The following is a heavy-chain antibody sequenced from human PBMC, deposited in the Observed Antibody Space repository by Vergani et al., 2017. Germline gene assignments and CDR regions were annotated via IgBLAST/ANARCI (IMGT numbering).Heavy chain of an antibody. CDR1: GGSISSYY. CDR3: ASIYCSGDCYPDY. V-gene: IGHV4-59*01. CDR2: IYYSGST. J-gene: IGHJ4*02. Sequence: QVQLQESGPGLVKPSETLSLTCTVSGGSISSYYWSWIRQPPGKGLEWIGYIYYSGSTNYNPSLKSRVTISVDTSKNQFSLKLSSVTAADTAVYYCASIYCSGDCYPDYWGQGTLVTVSS. D-gene: IGHD2-21*01.